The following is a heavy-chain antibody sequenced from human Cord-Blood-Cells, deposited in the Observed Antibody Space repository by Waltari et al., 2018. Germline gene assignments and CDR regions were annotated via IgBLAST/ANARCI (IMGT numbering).Heavy chain of an antibody. CDR1: GFTFSSYA. D-gene: IGHD3-3*01. V-gene: IGHV3-23*01. CDR2: ISGSGGST. Sequence: EVQLLESGGGLVQPGGSLRLSCAASGFTFSSYAMSWVRQAPGKGLEWVSAISGSGGSTYYADSVKGRFTISRDNSKNTLYLQMNSLRAEDTAVYYCVKVAIFGVVTASYWYFDLWGRGTLVTVSS. J-gene: IGHJ2*01. CDR3: VKVAIFGVVTASYWYFDL.